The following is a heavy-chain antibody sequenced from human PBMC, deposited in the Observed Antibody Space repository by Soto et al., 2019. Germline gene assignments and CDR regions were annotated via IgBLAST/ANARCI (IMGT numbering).Heavy chain of an antibody. CDR3: ARDLHGAFTTMAH. V-gene: IGHV1-46*01. Sequence: QVQMVQSGAEVKKPGASVKVSCKASGYTFIDYYIHWVRQAPGQGLEWLGIINPSGYTSTLSQRFQGRITMTSDTSTSTVYMELGSLTSEDTAIYYCARDLHGAFTTMAHWGQGTLVTVSS. D-gene: IGHD1-1*01. J-gene: IGHJ4*02. CDR2: INPSGYTS. CDR1: GYTFIDYY.